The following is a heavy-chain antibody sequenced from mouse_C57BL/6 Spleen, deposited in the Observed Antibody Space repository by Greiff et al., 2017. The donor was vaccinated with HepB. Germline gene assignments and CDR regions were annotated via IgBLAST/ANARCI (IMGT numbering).Heavy chain of an antibody. J-gene: IGHJ4*01. CDR3: ARGATVVAKEGAMDY. CDR1: GYTFTSYW. Sequence: VQLQESGAELAKPGASVKLSCKASGYTFTSYWMHWVKQRPGQGLEWIGYINPSSGYTKYNRKFKDKATLTADKSSSTAYMQLSSLTYEDSAVYYCARGATVVAKEGAMDYWGQGTSVTVSS. CDR2: INPSSGYT. V-gene: IGHV1-7*01. D-gene: IGHD1-1*01.